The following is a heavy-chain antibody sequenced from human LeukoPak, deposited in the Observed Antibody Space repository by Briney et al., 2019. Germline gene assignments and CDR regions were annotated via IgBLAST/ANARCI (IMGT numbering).Heavy chain of an antibody. Sequence: SETLSLTCTVSGYSISSGYYRGWIRQPPGKGLEWIGSIYHSGSTYYNPSLKSRVTISVDTSKNQFSLKLSSVTAADTAVYYCARDSHMDYWGQGTLVTVSS. J-gene: IGHJ4*02. V-gene: IGHV4-38-2*02. CDR1: GYSISSGYY. CDR2: IYHSGST. CDR3: ARDSHMDY.